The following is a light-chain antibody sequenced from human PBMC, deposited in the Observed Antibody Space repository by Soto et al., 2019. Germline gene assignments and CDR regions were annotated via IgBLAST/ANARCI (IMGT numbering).Light chain of an antibody. CDR1: QSISSW. CDR3: QQYKDNWT. V-gene: IGKV1-5*03. J-gene: IGKJ1*01. CDR2: KAS. Sequence: DIQMTQSPSTLSASVGDRVTITCRASQSISSWLAWYQQKPGTAPKLLIYKASTLQSGLPSRFSGSGSGTEFTLTISSLQPDDSATYYCQQYKDNWTFGQGTKVE.